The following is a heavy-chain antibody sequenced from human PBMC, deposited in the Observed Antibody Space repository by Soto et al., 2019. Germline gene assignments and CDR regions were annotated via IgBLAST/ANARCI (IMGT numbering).Heavy chain of an antibody. D-gene: IGHD2-2*01. CDR3: ARERPRYQLLWSHFDP. J-gene: IGHJ5*02. Sequence: SVKVSCKASGGTFSSYAISWVRQAPGQGLEWMGGIIPIFGTANYAQKFQGRVTITADESTSTAYMELSSLRSEDTAVYYCARERPRYQLLWSHFDPWGQGTLVTVSS. V-gene: IGHV1-69*13. CDR1: GGTFSSYA. CDR2: IIPIFGTA.